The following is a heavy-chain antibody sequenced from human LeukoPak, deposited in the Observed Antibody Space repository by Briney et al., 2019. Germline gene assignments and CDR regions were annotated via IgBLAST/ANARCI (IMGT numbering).Heavy chain of an antibody. V-gene: IGHV3-21*01. CDR1: GFTLSSYS. Sequence: GGSLRLSCAASGFTLSSYSMNWVRQAPEEGLEWVSSISSSISYINYTDSMKGRFTISRDNPTNPPYLSMNSLRAEKTPVYLCARTHFSDDAFVI. CDR2: ISSSISYI. CDR3: ARTHFSDDAFVI. J-gene: IGHJ3*02. D-gene: IGHD6-25*01.